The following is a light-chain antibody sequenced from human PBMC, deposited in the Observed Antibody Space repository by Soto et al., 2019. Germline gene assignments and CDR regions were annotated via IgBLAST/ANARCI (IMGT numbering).Light chain of an antibody. CDR3: QQRSNWHYT. CDR2: DAS. CDR1: QSVSSY. V-gene: IGKV3-11*01. J-gene: IGKJ5*01. Sequence: EIGFTQSPATLSLSPGKRATLSCSASQSVSSYLAWYQQKPGQAPRLLIYDASNRATGIPARFSGSGSGTDFTLTISSLEPEDFAVYYCQQRSNWHYTFGQGTRLEIK.